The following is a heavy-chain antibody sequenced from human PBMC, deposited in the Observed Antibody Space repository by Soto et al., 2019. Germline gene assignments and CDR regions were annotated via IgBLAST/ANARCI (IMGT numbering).Heavy chain of an antibody. CDR2: IKQDGSEK. Sequence: ESGGGLVQPGGSLRLSCAASGFTFSSYWMSWVRQAPGKGLEWVANIKQDGSEKYYVDSVKGRFTISRDNAKNSLYLQMNSLRAEDTAVYYCTRGGYDLPFDYWGQGTLVTVSS. J-gene: IGHJ4*02. CDR1: GFTFSSYW. D-gene: IGHD5-12*01. CDR3: TRGGYDLPFDY. V-gene: IGHV3-7*01.